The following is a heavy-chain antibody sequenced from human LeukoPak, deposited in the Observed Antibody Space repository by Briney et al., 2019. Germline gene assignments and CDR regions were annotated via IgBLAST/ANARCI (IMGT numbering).Heavy chain of an antibody. CDR1: GFTFSSYA. V-gene: IGHV3-23*01. CDR3: AKDNYYDSSGYYFWDY. D-gene: IGHD3-22*01. J-gene: IGHJ4*02. Sequence: GGSLRLSCAASGFTFSSYAMSWVRQAPGKGLEWVSAISGSGGSTYYADPVKGRFTISRDNSKNTLYLQMNSLRAEDTAVYYCAKDNYYDSSGYYFWDYWGQGTLVTVSS. CDR2: ISGSGGST.